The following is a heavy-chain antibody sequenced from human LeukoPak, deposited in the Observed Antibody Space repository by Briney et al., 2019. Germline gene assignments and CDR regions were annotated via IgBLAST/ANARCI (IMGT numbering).Heavy chain of an antibody. V-gene: IGHV3-21*04. CDR3: ARDEVLPRGENY. Sequence: PGGSLRLSCAASGFTFSSYSMNWVRQAPGKGLEWVSSISSSSSYIYYADSVKGRFTISRDNAKNSLYLQMNSLRAEDTAVYYCARDEVLPRGENYWGQGTLVTVSS. D-gene: IGHD2-2*01. J-gene: IGHJ4*02. CDR2: ISSSSSYI. CDR1: GFTFSSYS.